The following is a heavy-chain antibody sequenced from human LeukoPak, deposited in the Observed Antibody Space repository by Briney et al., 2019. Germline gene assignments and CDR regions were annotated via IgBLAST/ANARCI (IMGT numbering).Heavy chain of an antibody. CDR1: GYTLTAYY. CDR2: INPDSGAT. V-gene: IGHV1-2*02. CDR3: ARGDDFGSGSSVDY. D-gene: IGHD3-10*01. J-gene: IGHJ4*02. Sequence: GASVKVSCNGSGYTLTAYYIHWVRQAPGQGLEWMGWINPDSGATNYAQKFQGRVTMTRDTSIRTAYMDLSRLKSDDTAVYYCARGDDFGSGSSVDYWGQGTLVNVFS.